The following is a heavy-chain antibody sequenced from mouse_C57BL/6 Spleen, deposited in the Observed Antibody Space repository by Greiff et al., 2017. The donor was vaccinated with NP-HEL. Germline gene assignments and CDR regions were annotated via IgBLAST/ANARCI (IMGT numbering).Heavy chain of an antibody. CDR1: GYAFSSYW. CDR2: IYPGDGDT. J-gene: IGHJ4*01. D-gene: IGHD2-1*01. V-gene: IGHV1-80*01. Sequence: VQLQQSGAELVKPGASVKISCKASGYAFSSYWMNWVKQRPGKGLEWIGQIYPGDGDTNYNGKFKGKATLTADKSSITAYMQLSSLTSEDSAVYFCARDSGNYVFYAMDYWGQGTSVTVSS. CDR3: ARDSGNYVFYAMDY.